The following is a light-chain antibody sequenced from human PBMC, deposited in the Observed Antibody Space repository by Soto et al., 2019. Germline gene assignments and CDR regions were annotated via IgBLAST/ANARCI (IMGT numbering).Light chain of an antibody. CDR2: GAS. CDR1: QSVSSRY. V-gene: IGKV3D-20*02. J-gene: IGKJ2*01. CDR3: QQRSNWPPYT. Sequence: ENVLTQSPGTLSLAPGERATLSCRASQSVSSRYLAWYQQQPGQAPRLLIYGASSRATGIPDRFSGSGSGTDFTLTISRLEPEDFAVYYCQQRSNWPPYTFGQGTKLEIK.